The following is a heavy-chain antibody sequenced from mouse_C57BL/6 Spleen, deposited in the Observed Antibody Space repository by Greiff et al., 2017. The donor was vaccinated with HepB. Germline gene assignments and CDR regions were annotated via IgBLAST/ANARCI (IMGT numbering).Heavy chain of an antibody. CDR2: IYPGSGST. D-gene: IGHD1-1*01. CDR3: ARGDYGSPFDY. V-gene: IGHV1-55*01. CDR1: GYTFTSYW. Sequence: QVHVKQSGAELVKPGASVKMSCKASGYTFTSYWITWVKQRPGQGLEWIGDIYPGSGSTNYNEKFKSKATLTVDTSSSTAYMQLSSLTSEDSAVYYCARGDYGSPFDYWGQGTTLTVSS. J-gene: IGHJ2*01.